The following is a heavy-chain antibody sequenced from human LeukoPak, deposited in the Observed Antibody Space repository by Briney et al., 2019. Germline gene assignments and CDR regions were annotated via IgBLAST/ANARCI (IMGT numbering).Heavy chain of an antibody. J-gene: IGHJ6*02. D-gene: IGHD2-2*01. CDR2: ISYDGSNK. Sequence: PGGSLRLSCAASGFTFSSYGMHWVRQAPGKGLEWVAVISYDGSNKYYAYSVKGRFTISRDNSKNTLYLQMKSLRAEDTAVYYCAKGPDIVVVHYGMDVWGQGTTVTVSS. CDR1: GFTFSSYG. CDR3: AKGPDIVVVHYGMDV. V-gene: IGHV3-30*18.